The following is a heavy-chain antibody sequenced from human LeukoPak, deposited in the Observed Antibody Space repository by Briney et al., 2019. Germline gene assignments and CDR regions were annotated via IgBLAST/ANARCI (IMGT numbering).Heavy chain of an antibody. V-gene: IGHV3-23*01. CDR2: ISGSGGST. CDR1: GFTFSSYA. CDR3: AKGGGYNWNSLAAFDI. Sequence: PGGSLRLSCAASGFTFSSYAMSWVRQAPGKGLEWVSAISGSGGSTYYADSVKGRFTISRDNSKNTQYLQMNSLRAEDTAVYYCAKGGGYNWNSLAAFDIWGQGTMVTVSS. J-gene: IGHJ3*02. D-gene: IGHD1-7*01.